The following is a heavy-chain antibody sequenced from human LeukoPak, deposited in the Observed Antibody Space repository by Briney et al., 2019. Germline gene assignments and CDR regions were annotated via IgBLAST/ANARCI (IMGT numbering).Heavy chain of an antibody. Sequence: GGSLRLSCAASGFTFNFYGMHWVRQAPGKGLEWVAVISYDGSMKYFADSVKGRFTISRDNSKDMLYLQMSSLKTGDTAVYYCAKSDQLLVRGTFDYWGQGTLVTVSS. V-gene: IGHV3-30*18. CDR3: AKSDQLLVRGTFDY. D-gene: IGHD2-2*01. CDR2: ISYDGSMK. J-gene: IGHJ4*02. CDR1: GFTFNFYG.